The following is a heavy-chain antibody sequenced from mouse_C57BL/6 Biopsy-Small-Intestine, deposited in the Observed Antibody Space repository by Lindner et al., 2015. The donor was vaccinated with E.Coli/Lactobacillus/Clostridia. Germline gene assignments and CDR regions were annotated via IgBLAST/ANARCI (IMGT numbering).Heavy chain of an antibody. CDR1: HYTDNNYG. CDR2: VSAYNGDT. Sequence: SVKVSCKASHYTDNNYGLNWVRQAPGQGLEWMGWVSAYNGDTSFAPKFRGRITMSLDTSTTTGLMELWSLRSDDTAIYYCARDPLRFYGGKSLFDSWGQGTLVTVSS. V-gene: IGHV1-20*01. CDR3: ARDPLRFYGGKSLFDS. J-gene: IGHJ4*01. D-gene: IGHD1-1*01.